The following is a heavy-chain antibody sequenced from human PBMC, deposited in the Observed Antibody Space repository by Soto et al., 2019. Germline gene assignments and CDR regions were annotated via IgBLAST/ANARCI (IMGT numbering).Heavy chain of an antibody. CDR1: GFTFRTYW. CDR3: ASAGSTSSYSYDYHGIDV. D-gene: IGHD5-18*01. CDR2: INQDGSEK. V-gene: IGHV3-7*05. Sequence: EVQLVESGGGLVQPGGSLRLSCGASGFTFRTYWLSWVRQVPGKGLEWVANINQDGSEKNYVDSVKGRFTISRDNAKTTLHLQMSSLRAEDTALYYCASAGSTSSYSYDYHGIDVWGQGTTVTVSS. J-gene: IGHJ6*02.